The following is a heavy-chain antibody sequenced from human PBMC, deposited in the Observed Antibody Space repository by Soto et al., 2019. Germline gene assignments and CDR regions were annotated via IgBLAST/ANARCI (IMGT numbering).Heavy chain of an antibody. CDR3: AKDVYSSSWPLGPSHFEY. J-gene: IGHJ4*02. V-gene: IGHV3-30*18. CDR2: ISYDGSNK. CDR1: GFTFSSYG. D-gene: IGHD6-13*01. Sequence: GGSLRLSCAASGFTFSSYGMHWVRQAPGKGLEWVAVISYDGSNKYYADSVKGRFTISRDNSKNTLYLQMNSLRAEDTAVYYCAKDVYSSSWPLGPSHFEYWGQGTLVTVSS.